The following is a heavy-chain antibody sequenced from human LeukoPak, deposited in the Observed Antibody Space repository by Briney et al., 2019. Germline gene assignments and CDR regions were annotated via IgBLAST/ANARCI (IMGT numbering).Heavy chain of an antibody. V-gene: IGHV1-69*13. CDR2: IIPIFGTA. D-gene: IGHD1-26*01. Sequence: SVKVSCKASGGTFSSYAISWVRQAPGQGLEWMGGIIPIFGTANYAQKFQGRVTITADESTSTAYMELSSLRSEDTAVYYCAREGLMGATFDYRGQGTLVTVSS. CDR1: GGTFSSYA. CDR3: AREGLMGATFDY. J-gene: IGHJ4*02.